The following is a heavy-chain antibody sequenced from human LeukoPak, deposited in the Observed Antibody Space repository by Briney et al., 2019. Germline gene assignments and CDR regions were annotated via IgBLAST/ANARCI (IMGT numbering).Heavy chain of an antibody. CDR2: ISSSGSTI. V-gene: IGHV3-11*04. J-gene: IGHJ3*02. Sequence: GGSLRLSCAASGFTFSDYYMSWIRQAPGKGLEWVSYISSSGSTIYYADSVKGRFTISRDNAKNSLYLQMNSLRAEDTAVYYCANLPGIAAAEDAFDIWGQGTMVTVSS. D-gene: IGHD6-13*01. CDR1: GFTFSDYY. CDR3: ANLPGIAAAEDAFDI.